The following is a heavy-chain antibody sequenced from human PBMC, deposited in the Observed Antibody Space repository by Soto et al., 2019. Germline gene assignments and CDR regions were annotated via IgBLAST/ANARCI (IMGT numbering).Heavy chain of an antibody. CDR2: IYTSGST. D-gene: IGHD6-13*01. CDR3: ARPSAGYSSSYDFDY. Sequence: SETLSLTCTVSGGSISSYYWSWIRQPAGKGLEWIGRIYTSGSTNYNPSLKSRVTMSVDTSKNQFSLKLSSVTAADTAVYYCARPSAGYSSSYDFDYWGQGTLVTVSS. J-gene: IGHJ4*02. CDR1: GGSISSYY. V-gene: IGHV4-4*07.